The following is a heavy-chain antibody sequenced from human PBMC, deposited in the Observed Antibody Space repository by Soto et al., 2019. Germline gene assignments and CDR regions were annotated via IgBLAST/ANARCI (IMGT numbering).Heavy chain of an antibody. D-gene: IGHD6-13*01. V-gene: IGHV3-30-3*01. J-gene: IGHJ4*02. CDR2: ISFDGSTK. CDR3: AREGIAESGPNFYDF. Sequence: QVQLVESGGGVVQPGRSLTIFCTASGFTFKHNAMHWIRQAPAKGLEWVADISFDGSTKNYADSVKGRFTISRDNSKNTLSLQMRALKGEDTATYYCAREGIAESGPNFYDFWGQGTLVAFSS. CDR1: GFTFKHNA.